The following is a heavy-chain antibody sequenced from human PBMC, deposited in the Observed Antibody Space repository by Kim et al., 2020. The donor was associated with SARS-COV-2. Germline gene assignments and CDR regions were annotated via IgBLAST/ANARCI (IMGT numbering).Heavy chain of an antibody. CDR2: ISWNSGTI. CDR3: AKSKITMFQGGLYGMDV. Sequence: GGSLRRSCAASGFTFDDYAMHWVRQAPEKGLEWVSGISWNSGTIGYADSVKGRFTISRDNAKNSLYLQMNSLRTEDTALYYCAKSKITMFQGGLYGMDVWGQGSTVTVSS. CDR1: GFTFDDYA. J-gene: IGHJ6*02. V-gene: IGHV3-9*01. D-gene: IGHD3-10*01.